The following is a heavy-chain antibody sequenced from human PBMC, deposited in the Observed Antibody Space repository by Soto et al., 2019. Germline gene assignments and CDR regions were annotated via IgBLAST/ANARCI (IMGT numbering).Heavy chain of an antibody. CDR3: ARICSSTSCLQVDYYYYYGMDV. CDR2: IYYKGRT. CDR1: GGSISSGDYY. J-gene: IGHJ6*02. Sequence: QVQLQESGPGLVKPSQTLSLTCTVSGGSISSGDYYWSWIRQPPGKGLEWIGYIYYKGRTYYNPSLKSRVTISVDTSKNQFSLKLSSVTAADTAVYYCARICSSTSCLQVDYYYYYGMDVWGQGTTVTVSS. D-gene: IGHD2-2*01. V-gene: IGHV4-30-4*01.